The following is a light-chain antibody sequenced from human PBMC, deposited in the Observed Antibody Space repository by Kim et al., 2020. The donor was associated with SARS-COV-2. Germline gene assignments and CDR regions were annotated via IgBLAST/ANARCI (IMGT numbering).Light chain of an antibody. V-gene: IGLV3-21*04. J-gene: IGLJ2*01. CDR1: NIASKT. CDR2: YDR. CDR3: QVWDSTNDHPV. Sequence: APGKTARITCGRNNIASKTVLWYQQGPGQLPVLVIYYDRDRPSGIPERFFGSNSGNTATLTISRVEAGDEADYYCQVWDSTNDHPVFCGGTQLTVL.